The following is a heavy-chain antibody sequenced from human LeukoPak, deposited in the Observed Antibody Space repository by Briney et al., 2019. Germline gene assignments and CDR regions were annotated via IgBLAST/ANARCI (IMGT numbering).Heavy chain of an antibody. Sequence: PSETLSLTCAVYGGSFSGYYWTWIRQSPGKGLEWIGYIYYSGSTNYNPSLKSRITISVDTSKNQFSLKLSSVTAADTAVYYCARHRPTWIQLWFEDWGQGTLVTVSS. CDR2: IYYSGST. CDR1: GGSFSGYY. D-gene: IGHD5-18*01. CDR3: ARHRPTWIQLWFED. J-gene: IGHJ4*02. V-gene: IGHV4-59*08.